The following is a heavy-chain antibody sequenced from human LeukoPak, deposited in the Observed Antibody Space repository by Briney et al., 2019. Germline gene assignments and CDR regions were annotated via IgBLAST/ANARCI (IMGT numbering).Heavy chain of an antibody. Sequence: HAGGSLRLSCAASGFTFSRYGMSWVRQAPGKGLEWVSSVSTDGDTYYTDSVKGRFTISRDVSRNTLFLQMISLRAEDTALYYCARSRSGSVAGTSDYWGQGTLVIVSS. V-gene: IGHV3-23*01. CDR1: GFTFSRYG. CDR2: VSTDGDT. CDR3: ARSRSGSVAGTSDY. D-gene: IGHD6-19*01. J-gene: IGHJ4*02.